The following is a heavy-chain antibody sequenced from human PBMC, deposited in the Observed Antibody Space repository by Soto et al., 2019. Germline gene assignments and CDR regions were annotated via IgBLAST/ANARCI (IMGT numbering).Heavy chain of an antibody. CDR3: ARVFETPTTVVS. J-gene: IGHJ5*02. Sequence: EVQLVESGGGLVKPGGSLRLSCAASGFTFSSYSMNWVRQAPGKGLEWVSSISSSSSYIYYADSVKGRFTISRDNAKNSLYLQMNSLRAEDTAVYYCARVFETPTTVVSWGQGTLVTVSS. CDR2: ISSSSSYI. D-gene: IGHD4-17*01. V-gene: IGHV3-21*01. CDR1: GFTFSSYS.